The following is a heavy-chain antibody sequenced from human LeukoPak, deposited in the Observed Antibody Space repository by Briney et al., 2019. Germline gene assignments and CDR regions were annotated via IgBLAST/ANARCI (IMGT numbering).Heavy chain of an antibody. CDR3: AREQPQSGGNDVDY. CDR2: ISGNSIYN. V-gene: IGHV3-21*01. Sequence: KPGGSLRLSCEASGFTFSNYEMNWVRQAPGKGLEWVSSISGNSIYNYYADPVKGRFTISRDNAENSLYLQMNMRRAEDTAVYYCAREQPQSGGNDVDYWGQGTLVTVSS. J-gene: IGHJ4*02. CDR1: GFTFSNYE. D-gene: IGHD4-23*01.